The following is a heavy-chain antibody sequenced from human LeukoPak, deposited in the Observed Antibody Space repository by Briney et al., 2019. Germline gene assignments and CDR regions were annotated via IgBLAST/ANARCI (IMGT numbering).Heavy chain of an antibody. J-gene: IGHJ4*02. V-gene: IGHV4-59*01. D-gene: IGHD5-24*01. CDR3: ARWGRWLQEAPDY. CDR1: GGSISSYY. Sequence: SETLSLTCTVSGGSISSYYWSWIQQPPGKGLEWIGYIYYSGSTNYNPSLKSRVTISVDTSKNQFSLKLSSVTAADTAVYYCARWGRWLQEAPDYWGQGTLVTVSS. CDR2: IYYSGST.